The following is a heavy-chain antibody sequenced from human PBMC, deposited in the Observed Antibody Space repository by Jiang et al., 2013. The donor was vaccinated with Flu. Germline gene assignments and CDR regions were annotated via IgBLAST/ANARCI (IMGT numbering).Heavy chain of an antibody. CDR2: VNPTGGYR. V-gene: IGHV1-46*01. CDR3: TREGDTDDAFDI. CDR1: GYTFSDYY. D-gene: IGHD5-18*01. J-gene: IGHJ3*02. Sequence: GAEVKKPGASVKISRKASGYTFSDYYMHWVRQAPGHGLEWMGVVNPTGGYRTYAQEFQGRVTITRDTSTTTVYMELSSLRSEDTAVYYCTREGDTDDAFDIWGQGTMVIVSS.